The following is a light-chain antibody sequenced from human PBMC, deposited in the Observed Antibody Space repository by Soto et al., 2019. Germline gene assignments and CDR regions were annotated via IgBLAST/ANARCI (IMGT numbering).Light chain of an antibody. CDR3: LQYYITPRT. CDR1: QSVLYKSNNKNY. V-gene: IGKV4-1*01. Sequence: DIVMTQFPDSVAVSLGGRATINCRSSQSVLYKSNNKNYVAWYQQKQGQPPKLLIYWAPTRESGVPDRFRGSGSGTDFTLTISSLQAEDVAVYFCLQYYITPRTFGQGTKVDIK. J-gene: IGKJ1*01. CDR2: WAP.